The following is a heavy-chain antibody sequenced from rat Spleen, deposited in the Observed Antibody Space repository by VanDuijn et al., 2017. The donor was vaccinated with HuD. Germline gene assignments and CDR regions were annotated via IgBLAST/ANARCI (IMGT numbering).Heavy chain of an antibody. J-gene: IGHJ1*01. CDR2: ISFDGGRN. V-gene: IGHV5-29*01. D-gene: IGHD1-11*01. Sequence: EVQLVESDGGLVQPGRSLKLSCAASGFTFSDYYMAWVRQAPTKGLEWVATISFDGGRNFYRDSVKGRFTISRDNAKSTLYLQMDSLRSEDTATYYCARATTEDWYFDFWGPGTMVTVSS. CDR1: GFTFSDYY. CDR3: ARATTEDWYFDF.